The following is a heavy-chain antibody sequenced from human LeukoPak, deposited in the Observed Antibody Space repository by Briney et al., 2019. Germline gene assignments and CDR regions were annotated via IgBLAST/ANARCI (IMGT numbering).Heavy chain of an antibody. CDR1: GFTFSDYY. D-gene: IGHD3-9*01. Sequence: PGGSLRLSCAASGFTFSDYYMSWIRQAPGKGLEWVSYISSSGSTIYYADSVKGRFTISRDNAKNSLYLQMNSLRAEDTAVYYCASPAGGGRYFDWLPTNFDYWGQGTLVTVSS. V-gene: IGHV3-11*04. CDR3: ASPAGGGRYFDWLPTNFDY. J-gene: IGHJ4*02. CDR2: ISSSGSTI.